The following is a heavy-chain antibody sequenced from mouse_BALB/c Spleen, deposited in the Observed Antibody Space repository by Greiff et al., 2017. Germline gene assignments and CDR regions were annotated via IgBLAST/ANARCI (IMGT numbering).Heavy chain of an antibody. CDR1: GFTFSSYG. D-gene: IGHD1-1*02. J-gene: IGHJ4*01. V-gene: IGHV5-6*01. CDR3: ARHGNYAMDY. Sequence: EVQGVESGGGLVQPGGSRKLSCAASGFTFSSYGMSWVRQTPDKRLEWVATISSGGSYTYYPDSVKGRFTISRDNAKNTLYLQMSSLKSEDTAMYYCARHGNYAMDYWGQGTSVTVSS. CDR2: ISSGGSYT.